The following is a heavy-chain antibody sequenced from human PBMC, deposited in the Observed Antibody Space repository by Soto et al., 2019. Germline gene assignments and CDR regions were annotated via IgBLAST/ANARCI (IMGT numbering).Heavy chain of an antibody. V-gene: IGHV1-18*04. J-gene: IGHJ5*02. CDR1: GYTFTSYG. Sequence: ASVKVSCKASGYTFTSYGISWVRQAPGQGLEWMGWISAYNGNSNYAQKLQGRVTMTTDTSTSTAYMELRSLRSDDTAVYYCARSAAADRRVWFDPWGQVTLVTVSS. CDR2: ISAYNGNS. D-gene: IGHD6-13*01. CDR3: ARSAAADRRVWFDP.